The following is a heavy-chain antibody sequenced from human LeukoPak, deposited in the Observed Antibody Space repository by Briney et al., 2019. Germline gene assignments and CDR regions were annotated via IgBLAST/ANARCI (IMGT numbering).Heavy chain of an antibody. CDR3: ASGGSCSALCLGNF. V-gene: IGHV4-39*01. Sequence: PSETLSLTCTVSGGSISSSSYYWGWIRQPPGKGLEWIGSIYYSGSTYYNSSLKSRVTISVDTSKNQFSLKLNSVTAADTAVYYCASGGSCSALCLGNFWGQGNLVTVSS. CDR2: IYYSGST. J-gene: IGHJ4*02. D-gene: IGHD2-15*01. CDR1: GGSISSSSYY.